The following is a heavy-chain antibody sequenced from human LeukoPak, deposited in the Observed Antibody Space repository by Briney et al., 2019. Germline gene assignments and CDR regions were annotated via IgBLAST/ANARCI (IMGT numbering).Heavy chain of an antibody. CDR1: GYTFTGYY. Sequence: REASVKVSCKASGYTFTGYYMHWVRQAPGQGLEWMGWINPNSGGTNYAQKFQGRVTMTRDTSISTAYMELSRLRSDDTAVYYCARTFGVVTASDYWGQGTLVTVSS. D-gene: IGHD3-3*01. J-gene: IGHJ4*02. V-gene: IGHV1-2*02. CDR3: ARTFGVVTASDY. CDR2: INPNSGGT.